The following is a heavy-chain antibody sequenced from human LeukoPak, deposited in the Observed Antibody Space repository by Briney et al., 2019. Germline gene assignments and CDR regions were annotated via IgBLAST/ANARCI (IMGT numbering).Heavy chain of an antibody. CDR2: IYPGDSDT. CDR1: GYSFANYW. Sequence: GESLEISCKGSGYSFANYWIGWVRQMPGKGLEWMGIIYPGDSDTTYSPSYQGQVTISADKSITTAYLQWSSLKASDTATYYCARLINNGYFSDWGQGTLVTVSS. J-gene: IGHJ4*02. D-gene: IGHD3-22*01. CDR3: ARLINNGYFSD. V-gene: IGHV5-51*01.